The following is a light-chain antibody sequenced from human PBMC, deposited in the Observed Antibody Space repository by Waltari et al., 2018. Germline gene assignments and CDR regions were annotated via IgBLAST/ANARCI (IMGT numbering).Light chain of an antibody. V-gene: IGKV4-1*01. CDR1: QGVFSRPNSKNY. CDR2: WAS. J-gene: IGKJ1*01. Sequence: DIVMTQSPDSLAVSLGERATINCKSSQGVFSRPNSKNYLAWFQQKPGQPPKLLIYWASTRESGVPDRFSGSGSRTDFTLTISSLQAEDVAVYYCQQSYSSPRTFGQGTRVQIK. CDR3: QQSYSSPRT.